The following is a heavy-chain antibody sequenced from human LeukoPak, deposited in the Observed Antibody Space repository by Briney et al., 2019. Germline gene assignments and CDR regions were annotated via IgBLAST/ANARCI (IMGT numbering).Heavy chain of an antibody. J-gene: IGHJ2*01. V-gene: IGHV3-11*04. CDR1: GFTFSDYN. CDR3: AMVNIAVDWYFDL. D-gene: IGHD6-19*01. Sequence: GGSLRLSCAASGFTFSDYNMRWIRQAPGKGLEWVSYISSSGSTIYYADSVKGRFTISRDNAKNSLYLQMNSLRAEDTAVYYCAMVNIAVDWYFDLWGRGTLVTVSS. CDR2: ISSSGSTI.